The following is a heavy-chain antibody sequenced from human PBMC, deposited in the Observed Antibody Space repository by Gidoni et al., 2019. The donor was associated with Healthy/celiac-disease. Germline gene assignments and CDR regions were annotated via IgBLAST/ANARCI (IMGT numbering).Heavy chain of an antibody. CDR1: GFSLSNARMG. Sequence: QVTLKESGPVLVKPTETLTLTCTVSGFSLSNARMGVSWIRQPPGKALEWLAHIFSNDEKSYSTSLKSRLTISKDTSKSQVVLTMTNMDPVDTATYYCARTPRYYDSSGPTKLYYFDYWGQGTLVTVSS. CDR3: ARTPRYYDSSGPTKLYYFDY. D-gene: IGHD3-22*01. J-gene: IGHJ4*02. CDR2: IFSNDEK. V-gene: IGHV2-26*01.